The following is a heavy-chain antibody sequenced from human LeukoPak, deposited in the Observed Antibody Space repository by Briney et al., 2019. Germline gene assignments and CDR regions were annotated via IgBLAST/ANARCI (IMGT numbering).Heavy chain of an antibody. J-gene: IGHJ4*02. V-gene: IGHV4-34*01. Sequence: SETLSLTCAVYGGPFSGYYWSWIRQPPGKGLEWIGEINHSGSTNYNPSLKSRVTISVDTSKNQFSLKLSSVTAADTAVYYCASVVVPAAMAGVSDWDYWGQGTLATVSS. D-gene: IGHD2-2*01. CDR3: ASVVVPAAMAGVSDWDY. CDR2: INHSGST. CDR1: GGPFSGYY.